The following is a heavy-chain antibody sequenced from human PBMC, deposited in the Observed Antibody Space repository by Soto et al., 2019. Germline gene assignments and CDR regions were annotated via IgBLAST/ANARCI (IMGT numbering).Heavy chain of an antibody. CDR2: ITSGGRNK. CDR1: GFTFSSSE. CDR3: ALSKWPVAVAY. Sequence: GRSLRLSCEASGFTFSSSEMNWVRQAPGKGLEWVSFITSGGRNKYYTDSVKGRFTISRDNAKNSLYLQMNSLRAEDTTVYYCALSKWPVAVAYWGQGTLVTVSS. J-gene: IGHJ4*02. V-gene: IGHV3-48*03. D-gene: IGHD6-19*01.